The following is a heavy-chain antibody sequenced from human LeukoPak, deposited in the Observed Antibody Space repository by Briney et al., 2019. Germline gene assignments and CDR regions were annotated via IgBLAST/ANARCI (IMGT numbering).Heavy chain of an antibody. CDR1: GFTFSSYA. J-gene: IGHJ6*02. CDR3: ATFSLQMEVVVITTPYYGMDV. D-gene: IGHD3-22*01. CDR2: IRCRGGST. V-gene: IGHV3-23*01. Sequence: GSLRLSWAASGFTFSSYAIGWGRQAPGKGLEGVSAIRCRGGSTYYADSVKGRFTISRDNSKNTLYLQMNSLRAEDTAVYYCATFSLQMEVVVITTPYYGMDVWGQGTTVTVSS.